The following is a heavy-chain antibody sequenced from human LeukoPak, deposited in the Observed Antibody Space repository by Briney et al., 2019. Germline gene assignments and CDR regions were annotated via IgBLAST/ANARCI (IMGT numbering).Heavy chain of an antibody. CDR1: GGSIRSTSHY. D-gene: IGHD4-11*01. J-gene: IGHJ4*02. Sequence: SETLSLTCTISGGSIRSTSHYRGWIRQTPGKGLGSIWSIDQSVNPYDHTSLKAGVTISVDTARNHFSLKLVAVTVAAPPWNYCARTWVYSHSTYRDYWGQGTLVTVSS. V-gene: IGHV4-39*02. CDR2: IDQSVNP. CDR3: ARTWVYSHSTYRDY.